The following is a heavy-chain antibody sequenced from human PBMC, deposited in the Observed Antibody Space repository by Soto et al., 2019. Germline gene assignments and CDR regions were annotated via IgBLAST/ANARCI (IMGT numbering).Heavy chain of an antibody. D-gene: IGHD2-21*01. CDR3: AKDREMGVVIAILQYYFDY. J-gene: IGHJ4*02. CDR2: ISGSGGST. CDR1: GFTFSSYA. Sequence: GGSLRLSCAASGFTFSSYAMSWVRQAPGKGLEWVSAISGSGGSTYYADSVKGRFTISRDNSKNTLYLQMNSLRAEDTAVYYCAKDREMGVVIAILQYYFDYWGQGTLVTVSS. V-gene: IGHV3-23*01.